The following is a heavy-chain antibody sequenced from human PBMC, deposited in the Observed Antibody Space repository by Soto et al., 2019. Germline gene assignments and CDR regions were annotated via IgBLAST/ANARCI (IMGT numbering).Heavy chain of an antibody. CDR1: GFTFNDYA. CDR2: ISFDGNNK. CDR3: ARDHWDCSGGGCNPHHLNFFAMDV. D-gene: IGHD2-15*01. J-gene: IGHJ6*02. Sequence: QVHLVESGGGGVQPGRSKRLSCVVSGFTFNDYAIHWVRQAPGKGLEWGAVISFDGNNKFYADSVKGRFTISRDRSKTTAYLPMNNLRAEDTAVYYCARDHWDCSGGGCNPHHLNFFAMDVWGQGTTVTVSS. V-gene: IGHV3-30*03.